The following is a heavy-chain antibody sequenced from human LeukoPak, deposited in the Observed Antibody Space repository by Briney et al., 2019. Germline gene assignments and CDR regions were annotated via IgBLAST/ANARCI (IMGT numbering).Heavy chain of an antibody. CDR3: ARAGVAGATGFDF. D-gene: IGHD1-26*01. V-gene: IGHV3-21*01. CDR1: GFTFSSYS. CDR2: ISTGSSYI. J-gene: IGHJ4*02. Sequence: PGGSLRLSCAASGFTFSSYSMNWVRQAPGKGLEWVSSISTGSSYIHYADSVKGRFTISRDNAKNSLYLQMNSLRAEDTAVYYCARAGVAGATGFDFWGQGTLVTVSS.